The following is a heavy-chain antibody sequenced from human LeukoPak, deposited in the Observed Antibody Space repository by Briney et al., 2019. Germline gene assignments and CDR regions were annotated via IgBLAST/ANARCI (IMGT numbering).Heavy chain of an antibody. V-gene: IGHV1-2*02. Sequence: ASVKVSCKTSGYTFTGYYMHWVRQAPGQGLEWMGWINPDSGGTNYAQKFQGRVTITRDTSISTAYMELSRLRSDDTAMYYCARGPIVVVLAATPLDSWGQGTLVTVSS. CDR1: GYTFTGYY. D-gene: IGHD2-15*01. J-gene: IGHJ4*02. CDR3: ARGPIVVVLAATPLDS. CDR2: INPDSGGT.